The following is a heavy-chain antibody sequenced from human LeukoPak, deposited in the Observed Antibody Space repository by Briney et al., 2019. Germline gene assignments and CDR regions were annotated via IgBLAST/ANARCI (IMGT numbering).Heavy chain of an antibody. CDR3: ARDKRWLQWGFDY. CDR2: IKQDGSEK. D-gene: IGHD5-24*01. Sequence: GGSLRLSCAASGFTFSSYWMSWVRQAPGKGLEWVAHIKQDGSEKYYVDSVKGRFTISRDNAKNSLYLQMNSLRAEDTAVYYCARDKRWLQWGFDYWGQGTLVTVSS. V-gene: IGHV3-7*01. J-gene: IGHJ4*02. CDR1: GFTFSSYW.